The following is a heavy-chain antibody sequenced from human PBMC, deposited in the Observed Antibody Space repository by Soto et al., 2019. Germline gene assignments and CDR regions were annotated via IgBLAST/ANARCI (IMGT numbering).Heavy chain of an antibody. J-gene: IGHJ5*02. CDR1: GFNFSPYW. Sequence: EVQLVESGGGSVQPGGSLRLSCAASGFNFSPYWMHWVRQAPGKGLVWVSRINSDESITSYADSVKGRFTISRDNAKRTLYLQMNSLRAEDTAVYYRARSDWFDPWGQGTLVTVSS. CDR2: INSDESIT. CDR3: ARSDWFDP. V-gene: IGHV3-74*01.